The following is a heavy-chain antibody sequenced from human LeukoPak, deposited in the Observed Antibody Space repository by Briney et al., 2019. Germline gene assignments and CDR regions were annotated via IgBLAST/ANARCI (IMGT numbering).Heavy chain of an antibody. J-gene: IGHJ6*03. CDR3: ARVVPAAINYYYYYMDV. Sequence: GASVKVSCKASGYTFTGYYMHWVRQAPGQGLEWMGWINPNSGGTNYAQKFQGRVTMTRDTSISTAYMELSRLRSDDMAVYYCARVVPAAINYYYYYMDVWGKGTTVTVSS. CDR2: INPNSGGT. D-gene: IGHD2-2*02. CDR1: GYTFTGYY. V-gene: IGHV1-2*02.